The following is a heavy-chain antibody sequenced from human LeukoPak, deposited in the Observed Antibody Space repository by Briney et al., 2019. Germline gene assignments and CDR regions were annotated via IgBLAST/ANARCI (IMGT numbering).Heavy chain of an antibody. CDR1: GFSVSGIH. J-gene: IGHJ5*02. D-gene: IGHD1-1*01. Sequence: PGESLRLSCAASGFSVSGIHMNWVRQAPGKNLEWVSGLYSGGATYYSDSLGGRFTISRDPSKNTVYLQMTSLRVDDSATYYCARGNGNVGGRLDPWGQGTRVTVSS. V-gene: IGHV3-66*01. CDR3: ARGNGNVGGRLDP. CDR2: LYSGGAT.